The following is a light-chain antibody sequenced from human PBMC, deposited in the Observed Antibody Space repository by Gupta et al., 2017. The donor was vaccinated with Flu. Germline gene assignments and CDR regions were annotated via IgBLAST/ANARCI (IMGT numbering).Light chain of an antibody. Sequence: SSVLPQPPSVSVAPGQPARSPCGGDNIGRKSVHWYQQKAGQAPVLVVYDDSDRPSGNPERSSGSNSGNTATLTISRAEAGDEADYYCQGWDGGSDYHCMFGGGTKLTVL. CDR1: NIGRKS. CDR2: DDS. J-gene: IGLJ3*02. CDR3: QGWDGGSDYHCM. V-gene: IGLV3-21*02.